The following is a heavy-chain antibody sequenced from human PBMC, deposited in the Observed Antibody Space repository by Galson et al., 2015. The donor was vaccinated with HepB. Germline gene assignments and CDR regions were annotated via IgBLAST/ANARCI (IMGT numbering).Heavy chain of an antibody. Sequence: SVKVSCKASGYTFTDYYMHWVRQAPGQGLEWMGWINPNSGGTNYAQKFQGRVTMTRDTSISTAYMELSRLRSDDTAVYYCARVWMGGATIEAFDIWGQGTMVTVSS. CDR3: ARVWMGGATIEAFDI. V-gene: IGHV1-2*02. J-gene: IGHJ3*02. D-gene: IGHD1-26*01. CDR2: INPNSGGT. CDR1: GYTFTDYY.